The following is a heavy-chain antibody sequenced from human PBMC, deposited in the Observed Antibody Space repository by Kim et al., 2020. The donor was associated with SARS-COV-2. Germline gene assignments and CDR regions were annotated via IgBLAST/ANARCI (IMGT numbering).Heavy chain of an antibody. Sequence: GGSLRLPCAASGFTFSSYDMHWVRQATGKGLEWVSAIGTAGDTYYPGSVKGRFTISRENAKNSLYLQMNSLRAGDTAVYYCARGYSSSWYWAFDIWGQGTMVTVSS. J-gene: IGHJ3*02. CDR2: IGTAGDT. CDR1: GFTFSSYD. D-gene: IGHD6-13*01. CDR3: ARGYSSSWYWAFDI. V-gene: IGHV3-13*01.